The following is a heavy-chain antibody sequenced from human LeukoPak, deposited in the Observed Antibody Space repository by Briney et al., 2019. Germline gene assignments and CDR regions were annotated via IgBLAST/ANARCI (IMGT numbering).Heavy chain of an antibody. CDR1: GFTFSSYT. V-gene: IGHV3-30-3*02. D-gene: IGHD6-13*01. CDR2: ILYDGSNK. Sequence: GRSLRLSCAASGFTFSSYTMHWVRQAPGKGLEWVAFILYDGSNKYYADSVKGRFTISRDNSKNTLFLQMNSLRAEDTAVYYCAKRMGPSIVAADLDYWGQGTLVTVSS. J-gene: IGHJ4*02. CDR3: AKRMGPSIVAADLDY.